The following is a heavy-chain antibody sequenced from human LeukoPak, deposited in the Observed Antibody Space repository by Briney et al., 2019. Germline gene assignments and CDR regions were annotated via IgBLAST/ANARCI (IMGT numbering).Heavy chain of an antibody. J-gene: IGHJ4*02. CDR3: ARVRYYGSGSQNFDY. CDR2: IIPIFGTA. V-gene: IGHV1-69*05. CDR1: GGTFSSYA. Sequence: SVKVSCKASGGTFSSYAISWVRQAPGQGLEWMGGIIPIFGTANYAQKLQGRVTMTTDTSTSTAYMELRSLRSDDTAVYYCARVRYYGSGSQNFDYWGQGTLVTVSS. D-gene: IGHD3-10*01.